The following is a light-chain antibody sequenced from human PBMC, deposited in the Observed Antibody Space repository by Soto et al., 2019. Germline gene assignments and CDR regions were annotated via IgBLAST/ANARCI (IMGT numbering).Light chain of an antibody. Sequence: DIQMTQSPSTLSASVGDRVTITCRASQSISSWLAWYLQKPGKAPKLLIYKASTLQDGVPSRFSASGTGSEITHAVSSLQHDNFATYYCQQYSCYSPYTFGQGTKLEIK. CDR2: KAS. V-gene: IGKV1-5*03. CDR1: QSISSW. J-gene: IGKJ2*01. CDR3: QQYSCYSPYT.